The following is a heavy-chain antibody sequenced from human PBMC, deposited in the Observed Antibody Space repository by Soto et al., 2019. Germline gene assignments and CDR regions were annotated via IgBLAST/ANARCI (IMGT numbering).Heavy chain of an antibody. Sequence: EVQLVESGGGLVQPGGSLRLSCATSGFILSDCAMNWVRQAPGKGLEWVSYINSSSSVIDYADSVKGRFTVSRDNARNSRYLQMNSLRAEDTAVYYWARDLSWGSNWYYYMDVWGKGTTVTVYS. CDR1: GFILSDCA. J-gene: IGHJ6*03. CDR2: INSSSSVI. CDR3: ARDLSWGSNWYYYMDV. V-gene: IGHV3-48*01. D-gene: IGHD7-27*01.